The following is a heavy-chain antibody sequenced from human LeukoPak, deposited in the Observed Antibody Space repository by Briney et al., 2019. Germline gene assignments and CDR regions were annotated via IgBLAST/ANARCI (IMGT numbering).Heavy chain of an antibody. V-gene: IGHV3-53*04. Sequence: GSLRLSCAASGFTVSSNYMSWVRQAPGKGLEWVSVIYSGGSTYYADSVKGRFTISRHNSRNTLYLQMNSLRAEDTAVYYCAREAYDSSGYYFRYWGQGTLVTVSS. CDR2: IYSGGST. CDR3: AREAYDSSGYYFRY. CDR1: GFTVSSNY. D-gene: IGHD3-22*01. J-gene: IGHJ4*02.